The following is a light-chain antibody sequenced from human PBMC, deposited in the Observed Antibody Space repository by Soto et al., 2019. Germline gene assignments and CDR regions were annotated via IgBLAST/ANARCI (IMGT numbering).Light chain of an antibody. V-gene: IGLV1-44*01. CDR3: AAWDDSLNVVV. CDR2: GND. Sequence: QSLLTQPPSASGTPGQRVIISCSGSSPNIGTKTVNWYQQLPGTAPKLLIYGNDQRPSGVPDRISGSKSGTSASLAISGLQSEDEADYYCAAWDDSLNVVVFGGGTKVTVL. J-gene: IGLJ2*01. CDR1: SPNIGTKT.